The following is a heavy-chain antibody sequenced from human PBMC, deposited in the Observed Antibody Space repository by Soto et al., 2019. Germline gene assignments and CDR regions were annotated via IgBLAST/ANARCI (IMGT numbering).Heavy chain of an antibody. Sequence: PVESLRLSCAASGLTLSSFSMKWVRQAPRKGLEWVSSITSSSSNIYPADSVKGRFTIARDNAKNSLYLQMNSPGAEDTAVYYCARDQGWPNWFDPWGQGTLVTVSS. J-gene: IGHJ5*02. V-gene: IGHV3-21*01. D-gene: IGHD6-19*01. CDR1: GLTLSSFS. CDR2: ITSSSSNI. CDR3: ARDQGWPNWFDP.